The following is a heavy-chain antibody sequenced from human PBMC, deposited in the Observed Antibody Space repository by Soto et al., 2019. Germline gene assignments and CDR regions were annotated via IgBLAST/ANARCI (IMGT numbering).Heavy chain of an antibody. V-gene: IGHV4-34*01. CDR1: GGSFSGYY. Sequence: PSETLSLTCAVYGGSFSGYYWAWIRQPPGEALEWIGHTYHSGNPYYNPSLKSRVIISVDRSKNQFSLKLSSVTAADTAVYYCARRTGYDILTGYVPIYFDYWGQGTLVTVSS. D-gene: IGHD3-9*01. CDR3: ARRTGYDILTGYVPIYFDY. J-gene: IGHJ4*02. CDR2: TYHSGNP.